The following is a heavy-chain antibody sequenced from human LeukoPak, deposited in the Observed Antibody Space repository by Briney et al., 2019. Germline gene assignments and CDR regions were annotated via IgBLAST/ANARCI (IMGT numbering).Heavy chain of an antibody. V-gene: IGHV3-23*01. Sequence: PGGSLRLSCAASGFTFSTYGMTWVRQAPGKGLEWVSAISGSGGSTYYADSVKGRFTISRDNSKNTLYLQMNSLRAEDTAVYYCAKVVPDGWYGFDYWGQGTLVTVSS. CDR2: ISGSGGST. D-gene: IGHD6-19*01. CDR1: GFTFSTYG. J-gene: IGHJ4*02. CDR3: AKVVPDGWYGFDY.